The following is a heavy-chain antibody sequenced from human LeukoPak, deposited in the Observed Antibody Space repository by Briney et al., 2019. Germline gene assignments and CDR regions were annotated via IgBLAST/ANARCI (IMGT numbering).Heavy chain of an antibody. D-gene: IGHD5-12*01. CDR3: ARASGYDLDY. Sequence: PGGSLRLSCAASGFTFSSYWMHWVRQGPGKGLVWVSRINSDGSSTIYADSVKGRFTISRDNAKNTLYLQMNRLRAEDTAVYYCARASGYDLDYWGQGTLVTVSS. CDR2: INSDGSST. CDR1: GFTFSSYW. J-gene: IGHJ4*02. V-gene: IGHV3-74*01.